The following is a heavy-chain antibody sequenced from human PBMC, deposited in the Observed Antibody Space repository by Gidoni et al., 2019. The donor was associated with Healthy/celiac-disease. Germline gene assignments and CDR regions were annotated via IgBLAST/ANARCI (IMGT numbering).Heavy chain of an antibody. J-gene: IGHJ4*02. V-gene: IGHV3-64*01. Sequence: EVQLVESGGGLVQPGGSLRLSCAASGFPFISYAMHWVRQAPGKGLEYVSAISSNGGSTYYANSGKGRFTISRDNSKNTLYLQMGSLRAEDMAVYYCAREGAVTMVQGVIDYWGQGTLVTVSS. CDR3: AREGAVTMVQGVIDY. D-gene: IGHD3-10*01. CDR1: GFPFISYA. CDR2: ISSNGGST.